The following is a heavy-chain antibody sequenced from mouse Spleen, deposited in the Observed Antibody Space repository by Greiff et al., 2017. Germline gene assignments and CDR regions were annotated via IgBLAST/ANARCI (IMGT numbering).Heavy chain of an antibody. V-gene: IGHV1-69*01. Sequence: QVQLQQPGAELVMPGASVKLSCKASGYTFTSYWMHWVKQRPGQGLEWIGEIDPSDSYTNYNQKFKGKATLTVDKSSSTAYMQLSSLTSEDSAVYYCGAYYSNSMDYWGQGTSVTVSS. J-gene: IGHJ4*01. D-gene: IGHD2-5*01. CDR1: GYTFTSYW. CDR3: GAYYSNSMDY. CDR2: IDPSDSYT.